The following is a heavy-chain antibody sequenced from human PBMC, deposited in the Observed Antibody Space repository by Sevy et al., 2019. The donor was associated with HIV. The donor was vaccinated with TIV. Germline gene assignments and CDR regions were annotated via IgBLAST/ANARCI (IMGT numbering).Heavy chain of an antibody. CDR2: ISSSSSYI. J-gene: IGHJ6*02. V-gene: IGHV3-21*01. CDR1: GFTFSSYS. Sequence: GESLKIYCAASGFTFSSYSMNWVRQAPGKGLEWVSSISSSSSYIYYADSVKGRFTISRDNAKNSLYLQMNSLRAEDTAVYYCARDMGSYPSVGYYYGMDVWGQGTTVTVSS. D-gene: IGHD1-26*01. CDR3: ARDMGSYPSVGYYYGMDV.